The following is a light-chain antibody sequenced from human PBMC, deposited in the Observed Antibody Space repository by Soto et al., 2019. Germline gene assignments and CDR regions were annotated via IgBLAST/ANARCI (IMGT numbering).Light chain of an antibody. CDR3: QQLNSYPIT. CDR1: QGISNS. V-gene: IGKV1-9*01. CDR2: AAS. Sequence: IQLTQSPSSLSAFVGDRVTITCRASQGISNSLAWYQQNPGKAPKLLMYAASTLQGGVPSRFSGSGSGTDFTLTISSLQPEDSATYYCQQLNSYPITFGQGTRLEIK. J-gene: IGKJ5*01.